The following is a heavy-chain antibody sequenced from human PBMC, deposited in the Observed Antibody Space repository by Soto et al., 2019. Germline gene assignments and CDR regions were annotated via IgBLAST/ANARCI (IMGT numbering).Heavy chain of an antibody. CDR3: AITKREVIAAAVTDRYGIDV. V-gene: IGHV1-8*01. D-gene: IGHD6-13*01. CDR2: MNPNSGNT. CDR1: GNTFTSSD. J-gene: IGHJ6*02. Sequence: ASVKVSCKASGNTFTSSDINWVRQATGQGLEYLGWMNPNSGNTAYVQKFQGRVTMTWDTSITTAYMELRSLRSDDTAVYYCAITKREVIAAAVTDRYGIDVWGQGTTLTVSS.